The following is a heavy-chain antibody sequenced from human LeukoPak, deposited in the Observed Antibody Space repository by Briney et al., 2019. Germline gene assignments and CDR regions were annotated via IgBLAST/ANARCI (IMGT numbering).Heavy chain of an antibody. CDR3: ARDRISTNFWSGYSDY. D-gene: IGHD3-3*01. J-gene: IGHJ4*02. Sequence: PSQTLSLTCTVSGCSISSGSYYWSWIRQPAGKGLECIGRIYTSGNTNYNPSLKSRVSISVDTSKSQFSLKLSSVTAADTAVYYCARDRISTNFWSGYSDYGGQGTLVTASS. CDR2: IYTSGNT. V-gene: IGHV4-61*02. CDR1: GCSISSGSYY.